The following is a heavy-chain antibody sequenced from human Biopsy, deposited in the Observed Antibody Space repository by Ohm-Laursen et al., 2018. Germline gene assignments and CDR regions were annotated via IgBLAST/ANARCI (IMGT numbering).Heavy chain of an antibody. CDR1: GFTLSGYT. Sequence: SLRLSCAASGFTLSGYTMIWIRQPPGKGLEWVSYITNSGGTVYYEDSVKGRFTVSRDNAKNSLYLQMDRLRAEDTAVYYCARPPWGHAYGYYNGMDVWGQGTTVSVSS. J-gene: IGHJ6*02. V-gene: IGHV3-11*01. CDR3: ARPPWGHAYGYYNGMDV. CDR2: ITNSGGTV. D-gene: IGHD3-10*01.